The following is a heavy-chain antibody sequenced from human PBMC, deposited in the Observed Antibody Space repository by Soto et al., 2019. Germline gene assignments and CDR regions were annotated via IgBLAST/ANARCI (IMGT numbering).Heavy chain of an antibody. D-gene: IGHD3-16*02. V-gene: IGHV1-18*01. J-gene: IGHJ4*02. CDR2: ISAYNGNT. Sequence: QVQLVQSGAEVKKPGASVKVSCKASGYTFTSYGISWVRQATGQGLEWMGWISAYNGNTNYAQKLQGRVTMTTTTSARTAEMELRSLSSDDTAVYYCASTLRLVELSLPFYYWGQGTLVTVSS. CDR1: GYTFTSYG. CDR3: ASTLRLVELSLPFYY.